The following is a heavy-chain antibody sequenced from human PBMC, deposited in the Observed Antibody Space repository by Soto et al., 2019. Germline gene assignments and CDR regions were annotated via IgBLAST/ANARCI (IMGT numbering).Heavy chain of an antibody. D-gene: IGHD1-20*01. Sequence: PGGSLRLSCAASGFSFDDYAMTWVRQATGKGLEWVSAISGSGDNTYYADSVKGRFTISRDNANNSLYLQMNSLRAEDTAVYFCARGNWNYYYGFDVWGQGTTVTVSS. J-gene: IGHJ6*02. CDR3: ARGNWNYYYGFDV. V-gene: IGHV3-23*01. CDR2: ISGSGDNT. CDR1: GFSFDDYA.